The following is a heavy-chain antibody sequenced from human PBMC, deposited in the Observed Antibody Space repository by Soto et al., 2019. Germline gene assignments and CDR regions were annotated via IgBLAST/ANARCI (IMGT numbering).Heavy chain of an antibody. CDR3: AXPPEYCSGATCYFPFCY. J-gene: IGHJ4*02. Sequence: GGSLRLSCVVSGFIFNTYGMSWVRQAPGKGLEWVSSISGGGGSTYYAESVKGRFTISRDNSKNTLYLQMNSLRDEDTAVFYCAXPPEYCSGATCYFPFCYWGRGTLVTVSS. V-gene: IGHV3-23*01. CDR1: GFIFNTYG. D-gene: IGHD2-15*01. CDR2: ISGGGGST.